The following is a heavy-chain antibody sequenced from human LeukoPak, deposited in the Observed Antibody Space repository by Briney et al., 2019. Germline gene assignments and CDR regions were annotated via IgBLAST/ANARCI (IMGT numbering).Heavy chain of an antibody. V-gene: IGHV4-39*07. CDR1: GGSISSSSYY. J-gene: IGHJ6*03. CDR2: IYYSGST. D-gene: IGHD3-22*01. CDR3: ARDRYHDSSGYYNYYYYYMDV. Sequence: SETLSLTCTVSGGSISSSSYYWGWIRQPPGKGLEWIGSIYYSGSTYYNPSLKSRVTISVDTSKNQFSLKLSSVTAADTAVYYCARDRYHDSSGYYNYYYYYMDVWGKGTTVTVSS.